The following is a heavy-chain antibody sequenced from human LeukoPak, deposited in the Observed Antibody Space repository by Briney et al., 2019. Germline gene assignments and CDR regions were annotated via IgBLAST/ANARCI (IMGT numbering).Heavy chain of an antibody. CDR2: ISDSGGAA. D-gene: IGHD3-16*01. CDR3: APDLRGRGWSLDD. V-gene: IGHV3-23*01. CDR1: GFTFNNYA. J-gene: IGHJ4*02. Sequence: PGGSLRLSCAASGFTFNNYAMGWVRQAPGKGPEWVALISDSGGAAYYADSVKGRFTISRDNSKNTVYLQMGGLRAEDTAVYYCAPDLRGRGWSLDDWGQGTLVTVSS.